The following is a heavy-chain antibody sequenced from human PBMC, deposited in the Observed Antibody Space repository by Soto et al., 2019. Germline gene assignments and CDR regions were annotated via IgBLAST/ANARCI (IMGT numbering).Heavy chain of an antibody. CDR3: ARDRRTYYYGSGSYQFDY. Sequence: ESGGGVVQPGRSLRLSCAASGFTFSSYGMHWVRQAPGKGLEWVAVIWYDGSNKYYADSVKGRFTISRDNSKNTLYLQMNSLRAEDTAVYYCARDRRTYYYGSGSYQFDYWGQGTLVTVSS. D-gene: IGHD3-10*01. CDR2: IWYDGSNK. CDR1: GFTFSSYG. V-gene: IGHV3-33*01. J-gene: IGHJ4*02.